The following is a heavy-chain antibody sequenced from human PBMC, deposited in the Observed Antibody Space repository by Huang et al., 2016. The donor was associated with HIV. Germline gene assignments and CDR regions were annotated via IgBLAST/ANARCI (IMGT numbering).Heavy chain of an antibody. J-gene: IGHJ4*02. Sequence: QLQLQESGPGLVKTSETLSLTCTVSGGSIRSDNYYWGWIRQPPGKGLDWIGSIYYSGSTYYNPSLNRRVTITVDTAKNHVSLRMRSVTASDTAVYYCARLPGSITMIRGVITDPYWGQGTLVTVSS. D-gene: IGHD3-10*01. CDR2: IYYSGST. CDR1: GGSIRSDNYY. V-gene: IGHV4-39*02. CDR3: ARLPGSITMIRGVITDPY.